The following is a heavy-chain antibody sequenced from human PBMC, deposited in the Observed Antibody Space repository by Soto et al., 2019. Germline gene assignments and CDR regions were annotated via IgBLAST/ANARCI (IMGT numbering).Heavy chain of an antibody. CDR1: GGSINTYY. CDR2: IYYSGST. CDR3: ARATNYYYYMDV. J-gene: IGHJ6*03. V-gene: IGHV4-59*01. Sequence: SETLSLTCTVSGGSINTYYWSWIRQAPGKGLEWIGYIYYSGSTSYNPSLKSRVTISRDTSKNLFSLKLTSVTTADTAFYFCARATNYYYYMDVWGTGTTVTVSS.